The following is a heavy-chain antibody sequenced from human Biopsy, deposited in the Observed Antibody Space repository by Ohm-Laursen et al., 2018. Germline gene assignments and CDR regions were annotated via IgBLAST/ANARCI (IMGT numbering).Heavy chain of an antibody. V-gene: IGHV3-9*01. Sequence: SLRLSCTASGFSFDDFAMHWVRQSPGKGLEWVASIDWNSRNINYGDSVKGRFSVSRDNAKNSLYLQMNSLRGEDTALYYCVKDTNWNYVWDRPGATKGMDVWGQGTTVTVSS. D-gene: IGHD1-7*01. CDR3: VKDTNWNYVWDRPGATKGMDV. CDR1: GFSFDDFA. CDR2: IDWNSRNI. J-gene: IGHJ6*02.